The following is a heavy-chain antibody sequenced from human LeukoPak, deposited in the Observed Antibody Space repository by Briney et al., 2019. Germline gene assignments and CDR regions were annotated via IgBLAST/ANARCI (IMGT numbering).Heavy chain of an antibody. D-gene: IGHD3-10*01. CDR2: ISAYNGNT. CDR1: GGTFSSYA. J-gene: IGHJ3*02. Sequence: ASVKVSCKASGGTFSSYAISWVRQAPGQGLEWMGWISAYNGNTNYAQKLQGRVTMTTDTSTSTAYMELRSLRSDDTAVYYCARVKSGSGSYYEKYAFDIWGQGTMVTVSS. CDR3: ARVKSGSGSYYEKYAFDI. V-gene: IGHV1-18*01.